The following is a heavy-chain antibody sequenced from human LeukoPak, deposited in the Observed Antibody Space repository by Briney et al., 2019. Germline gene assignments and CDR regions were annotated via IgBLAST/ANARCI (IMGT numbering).Heavy chain of an antibody. CDR2: IYYSGST. V-gene: IGHV4-39*07. Sequence: SETLSLTCTVSGGSISSYYWGWIRQPPGKGLEWIGSIYYSGSTYYNPSLKSRVTISVDTSKNQFSLKLSSVTAADTAVYYCARDSGGATTSWGQGTLVTVSS. CDR1: GGSISSYY. J-gene: IGHJ4*02. D-gene: IGHD1-26*01. CDR3: ARDSGGATTS.